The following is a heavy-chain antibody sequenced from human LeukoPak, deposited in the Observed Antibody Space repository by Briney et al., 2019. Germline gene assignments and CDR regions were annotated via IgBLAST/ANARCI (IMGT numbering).Heavy chain of an antibody. V-gene: IGHV1-8*01. CDR2: MNPNSGNT. Sequence: ASVKVFCKASGYTFTSYDINWVRQATGQGLEWMGWMNPNSGNTGYAQKFQGRVTMTRNTSISTAYMELSSLRSEDTAVYYCASARKRYSYGPDAFDIWGQGTMVTVSS. J-gene: IGHJ3*02. CDR3: ASARKRYSYGPDAFDI. D-gene: IGHD5-18*01. CDR1: GYTFTSYD.